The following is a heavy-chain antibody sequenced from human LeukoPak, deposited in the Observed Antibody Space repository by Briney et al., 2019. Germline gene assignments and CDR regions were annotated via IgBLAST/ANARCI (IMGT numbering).Heavy chain of an antibody. CDR1: GGTFISYA. J-gene: IGHJ5*02. CDR2: IIPIFGTA. D-gene: IGHD2-15*01. CDR3: ARDRRYCSGGSCYPGWFDP. V-gene: IGHV1-69*13. Sequence: SVKEICKAAGGTFISYAISWVRQAPGQGLEWMGGIIPIFGTANYAQKFQGRVTITADESTSTAYMELSSLRSGDTAVYYCARDRRYCSGGSCYPGWFDPCYQGTLVTVSS.